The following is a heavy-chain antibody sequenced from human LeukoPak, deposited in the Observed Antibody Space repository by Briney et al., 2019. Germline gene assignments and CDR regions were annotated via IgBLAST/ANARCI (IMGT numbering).Heavy chain of an antibody. V-gene: IGHV3-7*03. CDR3: AKGVWGSYVGYLDY. CDR2: IKQDGSEK. Sequence: GGSLRLSCAASGFTFSSYWMSWVRQAPGKGLEWVANIKQDGSEKYYVDSVKGRFTISRDNSKNTLYLQMNSLRDEDTAVYYCAKGVWGSYVGYLDYWGQGTLVTVSS. CDR1: GFTFSSYW. J-gene: IGHJ4*02. D-gene: IGHD3-16*01.